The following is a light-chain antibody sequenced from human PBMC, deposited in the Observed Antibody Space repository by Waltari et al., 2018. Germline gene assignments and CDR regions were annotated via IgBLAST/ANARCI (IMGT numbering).Light chain of an antibody. Sequence: QLVLTQSPSASASLGASVNLTCTLSSGHSTYTIAWHQQQPEKGPRYLMRVNSDGTHRKGDGIPARFSGSRTGVERPLTISSLQSEDEADYYCQTWGTGTVVFGGGTKLTVL. J-gene: IGLJ2*01. CDR3: QTWGTGTVV. V-gene: IGLV4-69*01. CDR2: VNSDGTH. CDR1: SGHSTYT.